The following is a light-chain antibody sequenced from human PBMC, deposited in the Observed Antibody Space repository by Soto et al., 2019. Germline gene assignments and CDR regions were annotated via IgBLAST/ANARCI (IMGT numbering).Light chain of an antibody. V-gene: IGKV3-20*01. CDR3: QQYGSSPWT. CDR2: GAS. J-gene: IGKJ1*01. CDR1: QSVSSSY. Sequence: IVLKQSPGTLSWYRLGIATVSFMASQSVSSSYLAWYQQKPGQAPRLLIYGASSRATGIPDRFSGSGSGTDFTLTISRLEPEDFAVYYCQQYGSSPWTFGQGTKVDIK.